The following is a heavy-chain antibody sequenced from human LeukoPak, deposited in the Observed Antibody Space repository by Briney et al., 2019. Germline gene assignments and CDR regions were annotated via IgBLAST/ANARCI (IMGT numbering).Heavy chain of an antibody. D-gene: IGHD6-19*01. CDR1: GFTFSSYA. V-gene: IGHV3-23*01. CDR3: AKALSGWSYSPLLDY. Sequence: TGGSLRLSCAASGFTFSSYAMSWVRQAPGKGLEWVSAISGSGGSTYYADSVKGRFTISRDNSKNTLYLQMNSLRAEDTAVYYCAKALSGWSYSPLLDYWGQGTLVTVSS. J-gene: IGHJ4*02. CDR2: ISGSGGST.